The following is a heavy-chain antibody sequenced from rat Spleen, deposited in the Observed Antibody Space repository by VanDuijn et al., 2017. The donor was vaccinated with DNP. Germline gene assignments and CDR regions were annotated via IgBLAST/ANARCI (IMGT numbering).Heavy chain of an antibody. CDR2: ISTGGGNT. J-gene: IGHJ2*01. D-gene: IGHD1-12*01. CDR1: GFTFSDYY. V-gene: IGHV5S13*01. CDR3: ATHSGRDSYAHYFDY. Sequence: EVQLVESGGGLVQPGRSLKLSCTASGFTFSDYYMAWVRQAPTKGLEWVASISTGGGNTYYRDSVKGRFTISRDNAKNTQYLQMDSLRSEDTATYYCATHSGRDSYAHYFDYWGQGVMVTVSS.